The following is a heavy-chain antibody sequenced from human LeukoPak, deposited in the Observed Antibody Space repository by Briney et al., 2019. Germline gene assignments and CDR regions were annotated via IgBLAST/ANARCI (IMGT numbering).Heavy chain of an antibody. Sequence: ASVKVSCKASGYTFTGYYMHWVREAPGQGLEWMGRINPNSGGTNYAQKFQGRVTMTRDTSISTAYMELSRLRSDDTAVYYCARLSGYYDSSGYHPHWFDPWGQGTLVTVSS. CDR3: ARLSGYYDSSGYHPHWFDP. CDR1: GYTFTGYY. CDR2: INPNSGGT. J-gene: IGHJ5*02. D-gene: IGHD3-22*01. V-gene: IGHV1-2*06.